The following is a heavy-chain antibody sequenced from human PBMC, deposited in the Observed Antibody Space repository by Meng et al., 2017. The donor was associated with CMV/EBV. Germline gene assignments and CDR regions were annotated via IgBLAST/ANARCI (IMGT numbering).Heavy chain of an antibody. CDR2: IYHSGST. V-gene: IGHV4-38-2*02. J-gene: IGHJ4*02. Sequence: SETLSLTCTVSGYSISSGYYWGWIRQPPGKWLEWIGSIYHSGSTYYNPSRKSRDTISVDTSKTQLSMKLRSVTAADTAVYYCARERGFVVVVPAANGPLDYWGQGTLVTVSS. CDR1: GYSISSGYY. D-gene: IGHD2-2*01. CDR3: ARERGFVVVVPAANGPLDY.